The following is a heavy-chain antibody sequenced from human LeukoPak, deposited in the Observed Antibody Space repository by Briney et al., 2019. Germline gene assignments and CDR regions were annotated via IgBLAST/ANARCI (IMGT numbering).Heavy chain of an antibody. D-gene: IGHD3-22*01. J-gene: IGHJ4*01. CDR3: ARSYYYDSSGYCDY. CDR1: GYSFTNYW. Sequence: GESLKISCEGSGYSFTNYWIGWVRQMPGKGLEWMGIIYPGDSDTRYSPSFQGQVTISADKSISTAYLQWSSLKASDTAMYYCARSYYYDSSGYCDYWGQEPWSPSPQ. V-gene: IGHV5-51*01. CDR2: IYPGDSDT.